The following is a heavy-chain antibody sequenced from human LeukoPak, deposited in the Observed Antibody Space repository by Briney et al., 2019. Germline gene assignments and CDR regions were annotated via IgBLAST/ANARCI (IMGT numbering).Heavy chain of an antibody. V-gene: IGHV4-39*01. Sequence: PSETLSLTCTVSGGSISSSSYYWGWIRQPPGKGLEWIGNIYYSGSTYYNPSLKSRVTISVDTSKNQFSLKLSSVTAADTAVYYCAGLWTYDILTGVFDPWGQGTLVTVSS. J-gene: IGHJ5*02. D-gene: IGHD3-9*01. CDR3: AGLWTYDILTGVFDP. CDR1: GGSISSSSYY. CDR2: IYYSGST.